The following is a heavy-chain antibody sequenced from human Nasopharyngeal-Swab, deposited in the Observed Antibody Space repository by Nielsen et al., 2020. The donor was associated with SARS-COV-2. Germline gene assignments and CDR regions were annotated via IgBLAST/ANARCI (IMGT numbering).Heavy chain of an antibody. CDR3: ARPYYDSSGYDAWFDP. CDR2: IYYSGST. J-gene: IGHJ5*02. Sequence: SETLSLTYTVSGGSISSSSYYWGWIRQPPGKGLEWIGSIYYSGSTYYNPSLKSRVTISVDTSKNQFSLKLSSVTAADTAVYYCARPYYDSSGYDAWFDPWGQGTLVTVSP. D-gene: IGHD3-22*01. V-gene: IGHV4-39*01. CDR1: GGSISSSSYY.